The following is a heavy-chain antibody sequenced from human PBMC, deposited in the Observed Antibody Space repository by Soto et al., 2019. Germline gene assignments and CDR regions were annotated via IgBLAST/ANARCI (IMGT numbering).Heavy chain of an antibody. V-gene: IGHV1-18*01. J-gene: IGHJ4*02. Sequence: QVQLVQSGAEVKKPGASVKVSCKASGYTFTSYGISWVRQSPGQGLEWMGWISAYNGNTNYAQKLQGRVTMTTDTATRTAYRALRSLISDDTAVYSCARGLTAASFDYWGQGTLVTFAS. CDR2: ISAYNGNT. D-gene: IGHD6-25*01. CDR3: ARGLTAASFDY. CDR1: GYTFTSYG.